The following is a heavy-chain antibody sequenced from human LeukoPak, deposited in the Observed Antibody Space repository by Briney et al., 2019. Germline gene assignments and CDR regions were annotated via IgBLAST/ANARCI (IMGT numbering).Heavy chain of an antibody. J-gene: IGHJ4*02. D-gene: IGHD1-26*01. CDR2: IHQDGGER. V-gene: IGHV3-7*03. Sequence: GGSLRLSCAASGFTFSDYWMSWVRQAPGKGPEWVANIHQDGGERYYVDSVKGRFTISRDNAKNSLYLQMNSLRGDDTAVYYCARSGYSHSWDYWGQGTLVIVSS. CDR1: GFTFSDYW. CDR3: ARSGYSHSWDY.